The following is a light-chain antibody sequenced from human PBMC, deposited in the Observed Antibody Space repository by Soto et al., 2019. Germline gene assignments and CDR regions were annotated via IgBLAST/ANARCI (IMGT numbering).Light chain of an antibody. CDR1: QSISTW. CDR2: AAY. Sequence: DIQMTQSPSTLSASVGARAPITCRARQSISTWLAWYQQKPGKAPKLLIYAAYNLQSGVPSRFSCSGSGTDFTLTISCLQSEDFATYYCQQYYSYPRTFGQGTKVDIK. J-gene: IGKJ1*01. CDR3: QQYYSYPRT. V-gene: IGKV1-5*01.